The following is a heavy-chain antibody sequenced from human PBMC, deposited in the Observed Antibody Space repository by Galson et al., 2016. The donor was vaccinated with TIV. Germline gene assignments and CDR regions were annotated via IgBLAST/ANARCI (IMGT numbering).Heavy chain of an antibody. Sequence: SLRLSCAASGFTFSSYAMSWVRQAPGKGLEWVSDINGGGVTTNYADSVKGRFSISRDNFKYTLDLQMDSLRAEDTALYDCAKLYSGYYESSGYAFYYWGQGTLVSVSS. D-gene: IGHD3-22*01. CDR2: INGGGVTT. CDR3: AKLYSGYYESSGYAFYY. J-gene: IGHJ4*02. V-gene: IGHV3-23*01. CDR1: GFTFSSYA.